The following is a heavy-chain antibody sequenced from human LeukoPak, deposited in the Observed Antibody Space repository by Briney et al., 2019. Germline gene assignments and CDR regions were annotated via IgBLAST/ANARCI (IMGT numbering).Heavy chain of an antibody. CDR1: GFTFTSSA. Sequence: SVKVSCKASGFTFTSSAVQWVRQARGQRLEWIGWIVVGSGNTNYAQKFQERVTITRDMSTSTAYMELSSLRSDDTAVYYCARDLLSIVVVPAAMTNDDYWGQGTLVTVSS. CDR3: ARDLLSIVVVPAAMTNDDY. J-gene: IGHJ4*02. CDR2: IVVGSGNT. V-gene: IGHV1-58*01. D-gene: IGHD2-2*01.